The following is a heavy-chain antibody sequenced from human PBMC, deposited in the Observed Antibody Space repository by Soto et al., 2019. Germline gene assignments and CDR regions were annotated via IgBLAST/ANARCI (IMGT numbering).Heavy chain of an antibody. D-gene: IGHD3-10*01. J-gene: IGHJ4*02. CDR1: GFTFSSYA. CDR2: ISGSGGST. CDR3: AKLGIWFGELCCLASQLYFDY. V-gene: IGHV3-23*01. Sequence: PGGSLRFSCAASGFTFSSYAMSWVRQAPGKGLEWVSAISGSGGSTYYADSVKGRFTISRDNSKNTLYLQMNSLRAEDTAVYYCAKLGIWFGELCCLASQLYFDYWGQGTLVTVSS.